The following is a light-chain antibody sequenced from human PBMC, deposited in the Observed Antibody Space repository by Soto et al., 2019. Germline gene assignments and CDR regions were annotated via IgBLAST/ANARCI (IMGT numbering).Light chain of an antibody. J-gene: IGLJ1*01. Sequence: QAVVTQEPSLTVSPGGTVTLTCGSSTGAVTSGHYPYWFQQKPGQAPRTLIYDAYKKHSWTPARFSGSLLGGKAALTLSGAQPDDEADYYCLVSYSGSYVFGTGTKLPS. CDR1: TGAVTSGHY. V-gene: IGLV7-46*01. CDR2: DAY. CDR3: LVSYSGSYV.